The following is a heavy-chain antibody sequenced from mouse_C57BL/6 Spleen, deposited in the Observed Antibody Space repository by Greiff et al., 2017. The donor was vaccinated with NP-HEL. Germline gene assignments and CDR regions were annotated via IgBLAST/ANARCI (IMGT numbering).Heavy chain of an antibody. CDR2: ISSGSSTI. CDR1: GFTFSDYG. D-gene: IGHD1-1*01. CDR3: ARGGEYYGSSYYFDY. Sequence: EVKLQESGGGLVKPGGSLKLSCAASGFTFSDYGMHWVRQAPEKGLEWVAYISSGSSTIYYADTVKGRFTISRDNAKNTLFLQMTSLRSEDTAMYYCARGGEYYGSSYYFDYWGQGTTLTVSS. V-gene: IGHV5-17*01. J-gene: IGHJ2*01.